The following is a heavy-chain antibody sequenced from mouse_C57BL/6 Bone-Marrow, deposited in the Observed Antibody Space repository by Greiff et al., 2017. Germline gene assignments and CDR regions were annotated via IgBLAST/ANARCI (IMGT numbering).Heavy chain of an antibody. D-gene: IGHD1-1*01. Sequence: VQLQQPGAELVKPGASVKMSCKASGYTFTSYWITWVKQRPGQGLEWIGDIYPGSGSTNYNEKFKSKATLTVDTSSSTAYMQLSSLTSADSAVYYCARSGTVVFDNWGQGTTLTVSS. CDR1: GYTFTSYW. V-gene: IGHV1-55*01. CDR3: ARSGTVVFDN. CDR2: IYPGSGST. J-gene: IGHJ2*01.